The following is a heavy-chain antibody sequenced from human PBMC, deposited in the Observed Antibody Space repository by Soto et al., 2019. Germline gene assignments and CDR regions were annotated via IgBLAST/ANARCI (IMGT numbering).Heavy chain of an antibody. Sequence: VKVSCKASGYTFTSYGISWVRQAPGQGLEWMGWISAYNGNTNYAQKLQGRVTMTTDTSTSTAYMELRSLRSDDTAVYYCARDSRRHYDFWSGYLMDVWGQGTTVTVSS. D-gene: IGHD3-3*01. CDR3: ARDSRRHYDFWSGYLMDV. V-gene: IGHV1-18*04. J-gene: IGHJ6*02. CDR1: GYTFTSYG. CDR2: ISAYNGNT.